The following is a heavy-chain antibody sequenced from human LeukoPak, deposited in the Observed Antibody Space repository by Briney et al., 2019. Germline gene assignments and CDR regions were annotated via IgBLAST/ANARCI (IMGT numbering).Heavy chain of an antibody. D-gene: IGHD4-23*01. CDR2: INPNGGRT. CDR1: ENTFTNYY. Sequence: ASVKVSCKASENTFTNYYMHWVRQAPGQGLEWLGIINPNGGRTNYAQTFQGRVTMTRDTSTTTVYMESSSLRSEDTAVYYCARDMSTRVTPISYAFDVWGQGTMVTVSS. V-gene: IGHV1-46*01. J-gene: IGHJ3*01. CDR3: ARDMSTRVTPISYAFDV.